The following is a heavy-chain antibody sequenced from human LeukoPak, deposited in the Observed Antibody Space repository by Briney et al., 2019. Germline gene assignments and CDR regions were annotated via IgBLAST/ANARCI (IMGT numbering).Heavy chain of an antibody. CDR2: IKQDGSEK. Sequence: GGSLRLSCAASGFTFSSYAMSWVRQAPGKGLEWVANIKQDGSEKYYVDSVKGRFTISRDNAKNSLYLQMNSLRAEDTAVYYCARGYCGGDCYADYFDYWGQGTLVTVSS. J-gene: IGHJ4*02. V-gene: IGHV3-7*01. D-gene: IGHD2-21*02. CDR1: GFTFSSYA. CDR3: ARGYCGGDCYADYFDY.